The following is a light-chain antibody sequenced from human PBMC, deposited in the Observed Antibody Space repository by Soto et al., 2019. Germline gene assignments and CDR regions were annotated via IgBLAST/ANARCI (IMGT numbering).Light chain of an antibody. CDR3: QQYGSSPRT. Sequence: EIVLTQSPGTLSLSPGERATLSCRASQSVSSSYLAWYQQKPGQAPRLLIYVASSRATGIPDRFRGSGSGTDFTLTTHRLEPEAFAVYYCQQYGSSPRTFGQGTKVDIK. CDR1: QSVSSSY. V-gene: IGKV3-20*01. CDR2: VAS. J-gene: IGKJ1*01.